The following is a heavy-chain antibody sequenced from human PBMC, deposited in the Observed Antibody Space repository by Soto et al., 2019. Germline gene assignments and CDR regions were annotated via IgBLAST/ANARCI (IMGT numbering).Heavy chain of an antibody. D-gene: IGHD6-13*01. Sequence: QVQLVQSGAEVKKPGASVKVSCKASGYTFTGYYMHWVRQAPGQGLEWMGWINPNSGGTNNAQKFQGWVTMTRDTSISTAYMELSRLRSDDTAVYYCASGVGIAAVNAFDIWGQGTMVTVSS. CDR2: INPNSGGT. CDR1: GYTFTGYY. CDR3: ASGVGIAAVNAFDI. J-gene: IGHJ3*02. V-gene: IGHV1-2*04.